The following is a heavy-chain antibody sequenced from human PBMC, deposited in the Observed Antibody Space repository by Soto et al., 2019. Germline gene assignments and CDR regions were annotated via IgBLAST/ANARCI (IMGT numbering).Heavy chain of an antibody. V-gene: IGHV3-23*01. D-gene: IGHD4-17*01. Sequence: PGGSLRLSCAASGFTFSTYAMNWVRQAPGKGLEGVAAITASGIAAWYADSVKGRFTISRDNSKNTLYLQMNSLRTEDTAVYYCAHPRGYGVFDAIDIWGQGTMVTVS. CDR2: ITASGIAA. CDR1: GFTFSTYA. CDR3: AHPRGYGVFDAIDI. J-gene: IGHJ3*02.